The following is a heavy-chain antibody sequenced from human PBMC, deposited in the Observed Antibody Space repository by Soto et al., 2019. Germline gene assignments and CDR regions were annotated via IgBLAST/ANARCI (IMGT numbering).Heavy chain of an antibody. V-gene: IGHV4-39*01. J-gene: IGHJ5*02. Sequence: SETLSLTCTVSGGSISSSSYYWGWIRQPPGKGLEWIGSIYYSGSTYYNPSLKSRVTISVDTSKNQFSLKLSSVTAADTAVYYCARLLPSFDYESWFDPWGQGTLVTVSS. CDR3: ARLLPSFDYESWFDP. CDR1: GGSISSSSYY. D-gene: IGHD4-17*01. CDR2: IYYSGST.